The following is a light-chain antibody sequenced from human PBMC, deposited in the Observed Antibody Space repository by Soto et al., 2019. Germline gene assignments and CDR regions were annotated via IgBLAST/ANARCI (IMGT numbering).Light chain of an antibody. V-gene: IGLV2-14*01. Sequence: QSALTQPASVSGSPGQSITISCTGTSSDIGGYNYVSWYQQHPGRAPKFIIYEVSYRPSGVSSRFSGSKSGNTASLTISGLQAEDEADYYCSSYTTSATLVFDGGTKLTVL. CDR1: SSDIGGYNY. CDR2: EVS. CDR3: SSYTTSATLV. J-gene: IGLJ3*02.